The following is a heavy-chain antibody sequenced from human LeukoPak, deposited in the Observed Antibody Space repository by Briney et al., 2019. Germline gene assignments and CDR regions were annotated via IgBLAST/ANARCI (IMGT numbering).Heavy chain of an antibody. J-gene: IGHJ4*02. V-gene: IGHV4-4*07. CDR3: GRDDYDASTSGLDY. CDR2: IYATGNT. CDR1: GVSVSSFY. D-gene: IGHD4-17*01. Sequence: KTSETLSLTCTVSGVSVSSFYWTWIRQPAGKGLEWVGRIYATGNTNFNPSLKSRVTMSIDAYKNQFSLKLSSVTAEATAVYYCGRDDYDASTSGLDYWGQGTLVTVPS.